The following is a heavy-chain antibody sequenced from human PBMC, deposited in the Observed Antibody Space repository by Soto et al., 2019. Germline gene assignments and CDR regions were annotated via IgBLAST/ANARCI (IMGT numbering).Heavy chain of an antibody. Sequence: QMQLVESGGSVVQPGTSLRLSCAAFGFDFSSYGMHWVRQTPGKGLEWVAVLGFDGGGRYYADSVKGRFTISRDNSKKMLYLQMDRLRAEDTALYYCAREPVGPDYAMVVWGQGTTVTVSS. D-gene: IGHD1-26*01. CDR2: LGFDGGGR. CDR3: AREPVGPDYAMVV. J-gene: IGHJ6*02. CDR1: GFDFSSYG. V-gene: IGHV3-33*01.